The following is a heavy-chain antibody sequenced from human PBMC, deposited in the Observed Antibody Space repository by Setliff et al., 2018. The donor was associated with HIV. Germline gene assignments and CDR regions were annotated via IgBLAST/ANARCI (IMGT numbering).Heavy chain of an antibody. CDR2: IKSKSDGGTT. CDR1: GFIFTNAW. Sequence: GGSLRLSCATSGFIFTNAWMIWVRQSPRKGLEWLARIKSKSDGGTTSYAAPVKDRFTISRGDSRNAHYLQMDSMKSDDTATYYCVGHYYDPLPGYYVWFFDVWGRGTLVTVSS. CDR3: VGHYYDPLPGYYVWFFDV. V-gene: IGHV3-15*05. D-gene: IGHD3-9*01. J-gene: IGHJ2*01.